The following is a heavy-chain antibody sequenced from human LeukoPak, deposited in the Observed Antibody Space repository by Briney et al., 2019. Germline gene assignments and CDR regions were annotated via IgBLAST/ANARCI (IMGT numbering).Heavy chain of an antibody. D-gene: IGHD4-23*01. J-gene: IGHJ2*01. CDR1: GGSISSYY. V-gene: IGHV4-59*12. Sequence: PSETLSLTCTVSGGSISSYYWSWIRQPPGKGLEWIGYIYYSESTNYNPSLKSRVTISVDTSKNQFSLKLSSVTAADPAVYHCVSTVVIPYWYFDLWGRGTPVSVSS. CDR2: IYYSEST. CDR3: VSTVVIPYWYFDL.